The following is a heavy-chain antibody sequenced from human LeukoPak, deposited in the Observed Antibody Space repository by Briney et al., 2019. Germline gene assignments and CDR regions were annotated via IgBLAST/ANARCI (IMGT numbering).Heavy chain of an antibody. CDR2: IYYSGTT. CDR1: DASLGSSAHY. D-gene: IGHD2-2*01. CDR3: AKCPNDAFDV. Sequence: PSETLSLTCSVSDASLGSSAHYWGWLRQPPGRGLEWIGSIYYSGTTYYNPSLKSRVTISVDTSKNHFSLRLSSVTAADTAVYYCAKCPNDAFDVWGQGTMVTVSS. J-gene: IGHJ3*01. V-gene: IGHV4-39*02.